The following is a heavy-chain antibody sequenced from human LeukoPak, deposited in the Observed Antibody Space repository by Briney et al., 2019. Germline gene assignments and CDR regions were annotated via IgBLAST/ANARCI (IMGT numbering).Heavy chain of an antibody. CDR2: IYHSGST. J-gene: IGHJ5*02. Sequence: PSETLSLTCTVSGYSISSGYYWGWIRQPPGKGLEWIGSIYHSGSTYYNPSLKSRVTVSVDTSKKQFSLKLSSVTAADTAVYYCARHAVEAASRWFDPWGQGTLVTVSS. D-gene: IGHD1-1*01. CDR1: GYSISSGYY. V-gene: IGHV4-38-2*02. CDR3: ARHAVEAASRWFDP.